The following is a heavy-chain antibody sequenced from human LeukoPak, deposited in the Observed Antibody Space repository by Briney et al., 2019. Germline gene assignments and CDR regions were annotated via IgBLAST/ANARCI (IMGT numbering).Heavy chain of an antibody. CDR1: GFTFSSYA. J-gene: IGHJ3*02. CDR3: AKDIAAAGKPNAFDI. CDR2: ISWNSGSI. V-gene: IGHV3-9*01. D-gene: IGHD6-13*01. Sequence: GGSLRLSCAASGFTFSSYAMSWVRQAPGKGLEWVSGISWNSGSIGYADSVKGRFTISRDNAKNSLYLQMNSLRAEDTALYYCAKDIAAAGKPNAFDIWGQGTMVTVSS.